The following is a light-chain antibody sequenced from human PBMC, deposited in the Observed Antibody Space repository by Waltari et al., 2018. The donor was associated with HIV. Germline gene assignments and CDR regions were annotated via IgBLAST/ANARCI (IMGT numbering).Light chain of an antibody. CDR3: CSSAGSSTVI. Sequence: SARTQHASVPGSPGQPTTIPCTGTSRDVGSYHLVSWYQQNPDKAPKLMIYEVSKRPSGVFHRFSGSESGNTASLTIFGLQAEDEAAYYCCSSAGSSTVIFGGGTKLTVL. V-gene: IGLV2-23*02. J-gene: IGLJ2*01. CDR2: EVS. CDR1: SRDVGSYHL.